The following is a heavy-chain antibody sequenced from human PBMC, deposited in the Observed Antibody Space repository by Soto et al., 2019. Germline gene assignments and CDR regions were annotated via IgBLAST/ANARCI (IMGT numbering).Heavy chain of an antibody. D-gene: IGHD3-16*02. CDR1: GFTFSSYG. CDR2: ISYDGSNK. V-gene: IGHV3-30*18. J-gene: IGHJ5*02. Sequence: QVQLVESGGGVVQPGRSLRLSCAASGFTFSSYGMHWVRHAPGKGLEWVAVISYDGSNKYYADSVKGRFTISRDNSKNTLYLQMNNLRAEDTAVYYCAKDPDDYVWGSYRYTPNWFDPWGQGTLVTVSS. CDR3: AKDPDDYVWGSYRYTPNWFDP.